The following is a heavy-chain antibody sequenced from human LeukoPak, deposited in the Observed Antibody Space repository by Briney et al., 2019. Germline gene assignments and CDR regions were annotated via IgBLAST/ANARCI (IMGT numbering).Heavy chain of an antibody. CDR1: GFTFSSYE. D-gene: IGHD6-19*01. J-gene: IGHJ4*02. CDR2: ISSSSSYI. V-gene: IGHV3-21*01. CDR3: ARVLGVQESEYYFDY. Sequence: GGFLRLSCAASGFTFSSYEMNWVRQAPGKGLEWVSSISSSSSYIYYADSVKGRFTISRDNAKNSLYLQMNSLRAEDTAVYYCARVLGVQESEYYFDYWGQGTLVTVSS.